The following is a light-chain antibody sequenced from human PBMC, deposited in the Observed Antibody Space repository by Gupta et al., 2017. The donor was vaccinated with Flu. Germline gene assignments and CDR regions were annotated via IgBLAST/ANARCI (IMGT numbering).Light chain of an antibody. CDR1: TSDVGGYNY. CDR2: EVS. CDR3: SSSTGTSTVV. V-gene: IGLV2-14*01. Sequence: QSALTQPASVSGSPGQSITISCTGSTSDVGGYNYVSWYQQHPGKAPKLLIYEVSYRPSGVSNRFSGSKSGNTASLTISGLQPEDEADYYCSSSTGTSTVVFGGGIKMTVL. J-gene: IGLJ3*02.